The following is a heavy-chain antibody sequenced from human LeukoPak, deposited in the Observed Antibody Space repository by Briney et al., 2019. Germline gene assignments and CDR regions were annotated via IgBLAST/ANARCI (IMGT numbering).Heavy chain of an antibody. CDR3: ARGYSYGWRYFDY. CDR2: IYYSGST. CDR1: GGSINSDY. D-gene: IGHD5-18*01. J-gene: IGHJ4*02. Sequence: SETLSPTCSVSGGSINSDYRGGIRHPPGKGLGWIGYIYYSGSTNYNPSLKSRVTISVDTSKNQFSLKLSSVTAADTAVYYCARGYSYGWRYFDYWGQGTLVTVSS. V-gene: IGHV4-59*08.